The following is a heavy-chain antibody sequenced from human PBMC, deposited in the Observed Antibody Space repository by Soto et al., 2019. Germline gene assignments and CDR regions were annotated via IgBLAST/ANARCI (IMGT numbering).Heavy chain of an antibody. J-gene: IGHJ4*02. CDR1: GYSITNYNW. CDR3: ARARGLNYYDSSGYSDY. V-gene: IGHV4-4*02. D-gene: IGHD3-22*01. CDR2: IFHGGSS. Sequence: SETLSLTCVVSGYSITNYNWWSWVRQPPGKGLEWIGEIFHGGSSNYNPSLKSRVTISVDTSKNQFSLKLTSVTAADTAVYYCARARGLNYYDSSGYSDYWGPGILVTVSS.